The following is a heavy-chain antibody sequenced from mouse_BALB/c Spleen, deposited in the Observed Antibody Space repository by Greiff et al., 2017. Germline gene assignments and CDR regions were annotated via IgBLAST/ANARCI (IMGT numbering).Heavy chain of an antibody. J-gene: IGHJ4*01. CDR1: GFSLTSYG. CDR2: IWAGGST. CDR3: ASDGRYDAYYAMDY. D-gene: IGHD2-14*01. V-gene: IGHV2-9*02. Sequence: VQVVESGPGLVAPSQSLSITCTVSGFSLTSYGVHWVRQPPGKGLEWLGVIWAGGSTNYNSALMSRLSISKDNSKSQVFLKMNSLQTDDTAMYYCASDGRYDAYYAMDYWGQGTSVTVSS.